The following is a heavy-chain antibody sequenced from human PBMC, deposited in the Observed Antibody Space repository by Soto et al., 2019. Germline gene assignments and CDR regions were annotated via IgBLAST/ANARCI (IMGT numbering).Heavy chain of an antibody. CDR1: GGSISSGGYS. CDR2: IYHSGST. D-gene: IGHD1-20*01. V-gene: IGHV4-30-2*01. Sequence: LSLTCAVSGGSISSGGYSWSWIRQPPGKGLEWIGYIYHSGSTYYNPSLKSRVTISVDRSKNQFSLKLSSVTAADTAVYYCARETRYNWMGEYDYWGQGTLVTVSS. CDR3: ARETRYNWMGEYDY. J-gene: IGHJ4*02.